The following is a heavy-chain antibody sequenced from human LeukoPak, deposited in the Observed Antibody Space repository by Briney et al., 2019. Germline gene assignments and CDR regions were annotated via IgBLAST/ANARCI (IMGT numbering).Heavy chain of an antibody. V-gene: IGHV3-53*01. Sequence: GGSLRLSCAASGFTVSSNYMSWVRQAPGKGLEWVSIIYSDGSTYYANSVKGRFTTSRDNSKNMLSLQMNSLRAEDTAVYYCARTIVGNGHDDFDIWGQGTMVTVSS. J-gene: IGHJ3*02. CDR2: IYSDGST. D-gene: IGHD1-26*01. CDR1: GFTVSSNY. CDR3: ARTIVGNGHDDFDI.